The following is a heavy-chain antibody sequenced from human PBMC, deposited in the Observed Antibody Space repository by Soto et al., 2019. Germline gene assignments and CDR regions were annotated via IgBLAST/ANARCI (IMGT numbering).Heavy chain of an antibody. V-gene: IGHV1-45*02. Sequence: SVKVSCKASGYTFTYRYLHWVRQAPGQALEWMGWITPFNGNTNYAQKFQDRVTITRDRSMSTAYMELSSLRSEDTAMYYCASNLRGYSGYDGRGGYYYYGMDVWGQGTTVTVSS. CDR1: GYTFTYRY. J-gene: IGHJ6*02. CDR3: ASNLRGYSGYDGRGGYYYYGMDV. CDR2: ITPFNGNT. D-gene: IGHD5-12*01.